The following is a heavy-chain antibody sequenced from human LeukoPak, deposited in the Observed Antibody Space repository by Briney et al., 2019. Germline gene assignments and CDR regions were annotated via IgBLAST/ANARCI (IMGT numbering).Heavy chain of an antibody. CDR2: ISNNGGYT. CDR1: GFTVSSNY. J-gene: IGHJ4*02. Sequence: GSLRLSCAASGFTVSSNYMSWVRQAPGKGLEWVSAISNNGGYTYYADSVQGRFTISRDNSKSTLCLQMNSLRAEDTAVYYCAKQLGHCSDGSCYFPYWGQGTLVTVSS. V-gene: IGHV3-23*01. D-gene: IGHD2-15*01. CDR3: AKQLGHCSDGSCYFPY.